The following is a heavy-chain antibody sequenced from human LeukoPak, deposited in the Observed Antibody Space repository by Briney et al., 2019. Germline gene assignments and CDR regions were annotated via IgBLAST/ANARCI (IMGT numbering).Heavy chain of an antibody. CDR1: GFTFSSYG. Sequence: GRSLRLSCAASGFTFSSYGMHWVRQAPGKGLEWVAFIRYDGSNKYYADSVKGRFTISRDNSKNTLYLQMNSLRAEDTAVYYCAKVEYCGGDCQKGNDYWGQGTLVTVSS. CDR2: IRYDGSNK. CDR3: AKVEYCGGDCQKGNDY. D-gene: IGHD2-21*01. V-gene: IGHV3-30*02. J-gene: IGHJ4*02.